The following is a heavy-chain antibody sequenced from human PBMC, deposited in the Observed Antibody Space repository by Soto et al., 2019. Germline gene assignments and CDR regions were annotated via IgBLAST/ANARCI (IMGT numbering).Heavy chain of an antibody. CDR3: ARNTLSAAGSDNYGLDV. CDR2: ISGSGFTI. D-gene: IGHD6-13*01. J-gene: IGHJ6*02. CDR1: GFTFSDHY. Sequence: QVPLVESGGGLVKPGGSLRLSCAASGFTFSDHYMSWIRQAPGKGLAWVAYISGSGFTIYNADSVKGRFTISRDNAKNSLYLQMDSLRAEDTAVYYCARNTLSAAGSDNYGLDVWGRGTTVAVSS. V-gene: IGHV3-11*01.